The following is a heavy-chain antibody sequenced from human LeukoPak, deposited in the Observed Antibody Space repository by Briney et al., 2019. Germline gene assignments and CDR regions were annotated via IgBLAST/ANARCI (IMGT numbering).Heavy chain of an antibody. CDR3: ARYVNSRQLDY. Sequence: GESLKISCKGSGYSFTSYWIGWVRQMPGKGREWMGIIYPGDSDTRYRPSFQGQVTISADKSISTAYLQWSSLKASDTAMYYCARYVNSRQLDYWGQGTLVTVSS. V-gene: IGHV5-51*01. J-gene: IGHJ4*02. CDR1: GYSFTSYW. D-gene: IGHD2-21*01. CDR2: IYPGDSDT.